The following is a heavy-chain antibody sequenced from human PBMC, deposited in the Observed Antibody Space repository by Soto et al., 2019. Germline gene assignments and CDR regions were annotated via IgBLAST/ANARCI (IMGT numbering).Heavy chain of an antibody. CDR3: ARDKGLPAGERRIFDY. CDR1: GFTFDIYA. J-gene: IGHJ4*02. D-gene: IGHD1-1*01. Sequence: EVQLLESGGGLLQPGGSLRLSCAASGFTFDIYAMTWVRQAPGKGLEWVSTIYGSGGSTHYAESVKGRFTISRDNSKNTLYLQMNNLRAEDTAVYYCARDKGLPAGERRIFDYWGQGTLVTVSS. V-gene: IGHV3-23*01. CDR2: IYGSGGST.